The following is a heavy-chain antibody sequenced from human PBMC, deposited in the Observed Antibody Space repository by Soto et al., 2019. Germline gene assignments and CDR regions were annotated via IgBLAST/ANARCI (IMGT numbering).Heavy chain of an antibody. CDR2: INPNSGGT. Sequence: QVQLVQSGAEVKKPGASVKVSCKASGYTFTGYYMHWVRQAPGQGLEWMGWINPNSGGTNYAQKLQGRVTMTTDTSTSTAYMELRSLRSDDTAVYYCARDGEADYVWGSYRSNYYYGMDVWGQGTTVTVSS. V-gene: IGHV1-2*02. D-gene: IGHD3-16*02. CDR3: ARDGEADYVWGSYRSNYYYGMDV. J-gene: IGHJ6*02. CDR1: GYTFTGYY.